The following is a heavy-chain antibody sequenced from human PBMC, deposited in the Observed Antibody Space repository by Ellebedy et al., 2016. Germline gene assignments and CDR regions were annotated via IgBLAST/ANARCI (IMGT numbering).Heavy chain of an antibody. CDR3: ARQRGGGYGYYGMDV. CDR1: GGSISSYY. D-gene: IGHD5-12*01. J-gene: IGHJ6*02. Sequence: GSLRLSCTVSGGSISSYYWSWIRQPPGKGLEWIGYIYYSGSTNYNPSLKSRVTISVDTSKNQFSLKLSSVTAADTAVYYCARQRGGGYGYYGMDVWGQGTTVTVSS. CDR2: IYYSGST. V-gene: IGHV4-59*08.